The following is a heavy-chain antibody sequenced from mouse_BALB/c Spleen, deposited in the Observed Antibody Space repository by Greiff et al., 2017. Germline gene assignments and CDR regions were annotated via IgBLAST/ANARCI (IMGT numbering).Heavy chain of an antibody. Sequence: VQLQQSGAELVKPGASVKLSCTASGFNIKDYYMHWVKQRPEQGLEWIGRIDPANGNTKYDPKFQGKATITADTSSNTAYLQLSSLTSEDTAVYYCARGSLDYWGQGTSVTVSS. D-gene: IGHD1-1*01. CDR2: IDPANGNT. CDR3: ARGSLDY. CDR1: GFNIKDYY. J-gene: IGHJ4*01. V-gene: IGHV14-3*02.